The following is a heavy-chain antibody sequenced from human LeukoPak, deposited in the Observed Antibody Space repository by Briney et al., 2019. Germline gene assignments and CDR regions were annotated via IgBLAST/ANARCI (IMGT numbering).Heavy chain of an antibody. J-gene: IGHJ4*02. D-gene: IGHD1-26*01. Sequence: PGGSLRLSCAASGFTFSSYGMHWVRQAPGKGLEWVAVIWYDGSNKYYADSVKGRFTISRDNSKNTLYLQMNSLRAEDTAVYYCARSGGRRGAGIVVYWGQGTLVSVSS. CDR3: ARSGGRRGAGIVVY. V-gene: IGHV3-33*01. CDR2: IWYDGSNK. CDR1: GFTFSSYG.